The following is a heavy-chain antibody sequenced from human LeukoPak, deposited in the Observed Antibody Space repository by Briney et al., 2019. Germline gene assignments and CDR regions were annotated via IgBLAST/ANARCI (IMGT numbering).Heavy chain of an antibody. Sequence: GGSLRLSCAASGFTFSSYWMNWARQAPGKGLGWVSYIKGSGDSIFYADSVKGRFTISRDNAKNSLYLQMSNLRAEDTAVYFCARGGGLDVWGQGATVTVSS. CDR3: ARGGGLDV. V-gene: IGHV3-48*01. CDR1: GFTFSSYW. CDR2: IKGSGDSI. D-gene: IGHD3-16*01. J-gene: IGHJ6*02.